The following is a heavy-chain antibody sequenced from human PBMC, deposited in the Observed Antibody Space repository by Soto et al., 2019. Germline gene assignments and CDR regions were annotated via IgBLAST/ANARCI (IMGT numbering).Heavy chain of an antibody. Sequence: XETRSLPFAVYGGSFSGYLRNWIRQTPGKGLEWIGKVNHNGRNNYNPSLKSRVTISLDMSKNQISLKLTSVTAADTAVYYCARGGSSDWQVAFDFWGQGSMVTVSS. V-gene: IGHV4-34*01. D-gene: IGHD6-19*01. CDR2: VNHNGRN. CDR3: ARGGSSDWQVAFDF. J-gene: IGHJ3*01. CDR1: GGSFSGYL.